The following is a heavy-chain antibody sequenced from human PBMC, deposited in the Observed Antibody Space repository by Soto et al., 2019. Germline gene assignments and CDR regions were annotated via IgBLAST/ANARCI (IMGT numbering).Heavy chain of an antibody. V-gene: IGHV1-18*01. CDR1: GYTFTTYG. D-gene: IGHD6-13*01. CDR2: ISAYNGNT. J-gene: IGHJ4*02. CDR3: ARDVSLIAAAAWV. Sequence: ASVKVSCKAYGYTFTTYGISWVRQAPGQGLEWMGWISAYNGNTNYPQRLQGRVTMTADTSTSTAYMELRSLRSDDTALYYCARDVSLIAAAAWVWGQGTLVTVSS.